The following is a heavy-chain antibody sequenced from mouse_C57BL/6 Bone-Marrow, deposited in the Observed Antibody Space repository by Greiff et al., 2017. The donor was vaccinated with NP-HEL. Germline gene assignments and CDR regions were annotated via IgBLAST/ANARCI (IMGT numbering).Heavy chain of an antibody. CDR2: SRNKANDYTT. CDR3: ARDEEGDDYGYAMDY. J-gene: IGHJ4*01. CDR1: GFTFSDFY. D-gene: IGHD2-4*01. Sequence: EVQGVESGGGLVQSGRSLRLSCATSGFTFSDFYMEWVRQAPGKGLEWIAASRNKANDYTTEYSASVKGRFIVSRDTSQSILYLQMKDLKAENTAIYYCARDEEGDDYGYAMDYWGQGTSVTVSS. V-gene: IGHV7-1*01.